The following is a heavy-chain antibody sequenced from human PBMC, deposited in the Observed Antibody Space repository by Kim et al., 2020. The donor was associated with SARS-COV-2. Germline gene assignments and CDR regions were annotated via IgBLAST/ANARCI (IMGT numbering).Heavy chain of an antibody. J-gene: IGHJ6*03. CDR1: GFTFDDYA. CDR3: AKDADPGYSYGSYYYYYYMDV. D-gene: IGHD5-18*01. V-gene: IGHV3-43*02. CDR2: ISGGGGST. Sequence: GGSLRLSCAASGFTFDDYAMHWVRQAPGKGLEWVSLISGGGGSTYYADSVKGRFTISRDNSKNSLYLQMNSLRTEDTALYYCAKDADPGYSYGSYYYYYYMDVWGKGTTVTVSS.